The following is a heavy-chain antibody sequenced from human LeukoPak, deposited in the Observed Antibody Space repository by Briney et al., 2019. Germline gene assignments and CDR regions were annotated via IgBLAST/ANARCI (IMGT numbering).Heavy chain of an antibody. V-gene: IGHV1-18*01. J-gene: IGHJ4*02. CDR3: ARGYDILTGTYYFDY. D-gene: IGHD3-9*01. CDR2: ISTYKGNT. CDR1: GYTFTSYA. Sequence: GASVTVSCKASGYTFTSYAISWVRQAPGQGLEWMGWISTYKGNTNYAQKLQGRVTMTTDTSTSTAYMELRSLRSDDTAVYYCARGYDILTGTYYFDYWGQGTLVTVSS.